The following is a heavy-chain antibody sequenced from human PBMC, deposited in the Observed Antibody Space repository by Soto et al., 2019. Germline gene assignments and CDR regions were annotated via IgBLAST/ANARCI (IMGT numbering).Heavy chain of an antibody. CDR1: GGTFRNYA. CDR2: SIPVFGTA. V-gene: IGHV1-69*01. CDR3: AIPLRKQQWVRGAFDH. J-gene: IGHJ4*02. D-gene: IGHD6-13*01. Sequence: QVQLVQSGAEVKKPGSSVKLSCKTSGGTFRNYAINWVRQAPGQGLEWMGGSIPVFGTANYAQTFQGRFTITPEATTRTAYMGLRSVRSVKTAVYYCAIPLRKQQWVRGAFDHWGEGTLVTVAS.